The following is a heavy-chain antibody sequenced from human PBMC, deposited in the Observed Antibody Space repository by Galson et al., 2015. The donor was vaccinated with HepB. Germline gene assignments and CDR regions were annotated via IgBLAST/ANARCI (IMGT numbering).Heavy chain of an antibody. CDR2: IWYDGSNK. J-gene: IGHJ6*02. CDR3: ARDPGYCSGGSCSNGMDV. D-gene: IGHD2-15*01. V-gene: IGHV3-33*01. Sequence: SLRLSCAASGFTFSSYGMHWVRQAPGKGLEWVAVIWYDGSNKYYADSVKGRFTISRDNSKNTLYLQMNSLRAEDTAVYYCARDPGYCSGGSCSNGMDVWGQGTTVTVSS. CDR1: GFTFSSYG.